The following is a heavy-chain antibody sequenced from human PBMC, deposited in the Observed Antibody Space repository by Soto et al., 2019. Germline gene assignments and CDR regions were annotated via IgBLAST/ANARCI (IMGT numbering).Heavy chain of an antibody. CDR2: IWYDGSNK. CDR3: ARDSGYDPATYYFDY. J-gene: IGHJ4*02. V-gene: IGHV3-33*01. D-gene: IGHD5-12*01. CDR1: GFTFSSYG. Sequence: PGGSLRLSCAASGFTFSSYGMHWVRQAPGKGLEWVAVIWYDGSNKYYADSVKGRFTISRDNSKNTLYLQMNSLRAEDTAVYYCARDSGYDPATYYFDYWGQGTVVTVSS.